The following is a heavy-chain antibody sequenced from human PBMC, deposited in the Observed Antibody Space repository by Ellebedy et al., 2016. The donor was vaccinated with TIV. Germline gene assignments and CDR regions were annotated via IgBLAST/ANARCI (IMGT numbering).Heavy chain of an antibody. J-gene: IGHJ4*02. D-gene: IGHD3-10*01. CDR2: IWYDEHEK. Sequence: GGSLRLSCAASGFILRQYGMHWVRQAPGKGLEWVAVIWYDEHEKYYADSMKGRISISRDNSKNMLFLEMNSLRAEDTATYYCARDVASGSPKSWLDFWGRGTQVTVSA. V-gene: IGHV3-33*08. CDR3: ARDVASGSPKSWLDF. CDR1: GFILRQYG.